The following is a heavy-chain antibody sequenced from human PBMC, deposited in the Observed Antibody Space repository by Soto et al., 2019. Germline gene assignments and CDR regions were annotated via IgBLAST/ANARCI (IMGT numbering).Heavy chain of an antibody. CDR2: ISDSGSVT. D-gene: IGHD2-15*01. J-gene: IGHJ3*02. V-gene: IGHV3-11*01. CDR1: GFTFSNYY. CDR3: ARCLLGVGDPFDI. Sequence: QVHLVDSGGGLVKPGGSLRLSCAASGFTFSNYYMTWIRQAPGKGLEWISYISDSGSVTYYAASVQGRFSISRDNAKNSLFLEMNDLRVDDTAVYYCARCLLGVGDPFDIWGQGTRVTVSS.